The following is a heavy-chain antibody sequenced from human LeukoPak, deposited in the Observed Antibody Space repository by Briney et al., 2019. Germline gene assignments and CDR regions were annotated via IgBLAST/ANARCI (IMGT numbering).Heavy chain of an antibody. Sequence: SVKVSCKASGGTFSSYAISWVRQAPGQGLEWMGGIIPIFGTANYAQKFQGRVTITTDESTSTAYMELSSLRSEDTAVYYCATYRPTSYDCWSGWLDYWGQDPLVTVPS. CDR1: GGTFSSYA. CDR2: IIPIFGTA. V-gene: IGHV1-69*05. J-gene: IGHJ4*02. D-gene: IGHD3-3*01. CDR3: ATYRPTSYDCWSGWLDY.